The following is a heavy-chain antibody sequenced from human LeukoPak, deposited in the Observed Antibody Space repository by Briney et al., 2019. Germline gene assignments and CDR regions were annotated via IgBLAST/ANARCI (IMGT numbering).Heavy chain of an antibody. Sequence: GASVKVSCKASGYTFTSYDINWVRQATGQGLEWMGWMNPNSGNTSYAQKFQGRVTMTRNTSISTAYMELSSLRSEDTAVYYCARGPYYDILTGLSAFDIWGQGTMVTVSS. CDR2: MNPNSGNT. CDR1: GYTFTSYD. D-gene: IGHD3-9*01. J-gene: IGHJ3*02. V-gene: IGHV1-8*01. CDR3: ARGPYYDILTGLSAFDI.